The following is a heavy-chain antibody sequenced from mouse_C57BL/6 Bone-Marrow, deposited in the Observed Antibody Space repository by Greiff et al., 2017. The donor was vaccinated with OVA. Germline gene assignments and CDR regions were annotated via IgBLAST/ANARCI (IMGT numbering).Heavy chain of an antibody. V-gene: IGHV8-8*01. J-gene: IGHJ4*01. D-gene: IGHD2-1*01. CDR3: ARIMDGNDYYAMDY. CDR1: GFSLSTFGMG. Sequence: QVTLKESGPGILQPSQTLSLTCSFSGFSLSTFGMGVGWIRQPSGKGLEWLAHIWWDDDKYYNPALKSRLTISKDTSKNQVFLKIANVDTTDTATYYCARIMDGNDYYAMDYWGQGTSVTVSS. CDR2: IWWDDDK.